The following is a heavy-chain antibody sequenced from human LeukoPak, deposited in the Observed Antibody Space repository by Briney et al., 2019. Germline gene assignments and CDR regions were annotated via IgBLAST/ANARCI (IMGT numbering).Heavy chain of an antibody. D-gene: IGHD3-22*01. Sequence: GGSLRLSCAASGFTFSNSDVNWVRQAPGKGLEWVSFISASGGSAHYADSVRGRFTISRDNSKNTLYLQMNSLRAEDTAVYYCAKAGSYSDISVYPLTSFDFWGQGTMVTVSS. CDR1: GFTFSNSD. V-gene: IGHV3-23*01. CDR3: AKAGSYSDISVYPLTSFDF. J-gene: IGHJ3*01. CDR2: ISASGGSA.